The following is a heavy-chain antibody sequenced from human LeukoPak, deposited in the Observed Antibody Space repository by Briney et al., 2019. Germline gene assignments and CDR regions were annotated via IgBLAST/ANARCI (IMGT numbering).Heavy chain of an antibody. V-gene: IGHV4-59*01. CDR2: IYYNGDT. D-gene: IGHD3-22*01. Sequence: PSETLSLTCTVSGGSFSSYYWSWIRQPPGKGLEWIGYIYYNGDTHYNPSLKSRVTISVDTSKNQFSLKLSSVTAADTAVYYCARGVVVINTAYWYFDLWGRGTLVTVSS. CDR3: ARGVVVINTAYWYFDL. CDR1: GGSFSSYY. J-gene: IGHJ2*01.